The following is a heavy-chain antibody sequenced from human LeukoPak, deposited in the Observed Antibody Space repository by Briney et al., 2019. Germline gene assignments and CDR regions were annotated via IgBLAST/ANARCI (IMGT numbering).Heavy chain of an antibody. CDR3: ARDKLGLWFGYFDY. V-gene: IGHV4-61*02. J-gene: IGHJ4*02. Sequence: SETLSLTCIVSGDSISSASYYWSWIRQPAGKGLEWIGRFYTSGSPNYNPSLKSRVTILADTSKNQISLNLNSVTAADTAVYYCARDKLGLWFGYFDYWGQGTLVTVSS. D-gene: IGHD3/OR15-3a*01. CDR1: GDSISSASYY. CDR2: FYTSGSP.